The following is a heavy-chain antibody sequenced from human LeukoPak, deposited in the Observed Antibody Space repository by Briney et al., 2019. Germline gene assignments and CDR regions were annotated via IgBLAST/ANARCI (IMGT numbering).Heavy chain of an antibody. CDR1: GYTFTSYY. CDR3: AREAQQACYDFWSGLPRGAFDI. J-gene: IGHJ3*02. V-gene: IGHV1-46*01. Sequence: ASVKVSCKASGYTFTSYYMHWVRQAPGQGLEWMGIINPSGGRTSYAQKFQGRVTMTTDTSTSTAYMELRSLRSDDTAVYYCAREAQQACYDFWSGLPRGAFDIWGQGTMVTVSS. D-gene: IGHD3-3*01. CDR2: INPSGGRT.